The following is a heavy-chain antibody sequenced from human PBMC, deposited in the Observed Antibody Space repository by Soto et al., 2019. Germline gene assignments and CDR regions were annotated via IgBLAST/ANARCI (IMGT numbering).Heavy chain of an antibody. CDR2: ISYDGSNK. J-gene: IGHJ4*02. CDR1: GFTFSSYG. V-gene: IGHV3-30*18. CDR3: AKEYSYGYYYFDY. Sequence: QVQLVESGGGVVQPGRSLRLSCAASGFTFSSYGMHWVRQAPGKGLEWVAVISYDGSNKYYADSVKGRVTISRDNSKNTLYLQMNSLRAEDTAVYYCAKEYSYGYYYFDYWGQGTLVTVSS. D-gene: IGHD5-18*01.